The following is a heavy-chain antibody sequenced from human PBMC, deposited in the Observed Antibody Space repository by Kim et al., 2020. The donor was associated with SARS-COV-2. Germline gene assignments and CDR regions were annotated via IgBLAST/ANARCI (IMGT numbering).Heavy chain of an antibody. V-gene: IGHV4-39*07. D-gene: IGHD3-10*01. CDR1: GGSISSSSYY. J-gene: IGHJ5*02. CDR2: IYYSGST. CDR3: ARGVEMVRGVPRGGDWFDP. Sequence: SETLSLTCTVSGGSISSSSYYWGWIRQPPGKGLEWIGSIYYSGSTYYNPSLKSRVTISVDTSKNQFSLKLSSVTAADTAVYYCARGVEMVRGVPRGGDWFDPWGQGTLVTVSS.